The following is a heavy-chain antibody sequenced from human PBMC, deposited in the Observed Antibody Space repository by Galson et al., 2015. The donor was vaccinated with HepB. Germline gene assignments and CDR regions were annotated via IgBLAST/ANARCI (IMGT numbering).Heavy chain of an antibody. CDR1: GYTVTSYG. D-gene: IGHD2-2*01. CDR2: ISAYNGNT. J-gene: IGHJ4*02. CDR3: ARVSDIVVVPAAPGDY. V-gene: IGHV1-18*01. Sequence: SVKVSCKASGYTVTSYGISWVRQAPGQGLEWMGWISAYNGNTNYAQKLQGRVTMTTDTSTSTAYMELRSLRSDDTAVYYCARVSDIVVVPAAPGDYWGQGTLVTVSS.